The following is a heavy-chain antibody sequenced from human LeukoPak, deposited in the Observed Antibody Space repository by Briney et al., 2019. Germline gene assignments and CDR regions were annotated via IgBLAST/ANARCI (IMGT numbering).Heavy chain of an antibody. V-gene: IGHV3-23*01. CDR3: AKVEDYDFWSGYAFDI. J-gene: IGHJ3*02. CDR1: GFTFINHA. CDR2: ISGNGGST. Sequence: GGSLRLSCAASGFTFINHAMSWVRQAPGEGLEWVSLISGNGGSTYYADSVKGRFTISRDNSKNTLYLQMNSLRAEDTAVYYCAKVEDYDFWSGYAFDIWGQGTMVTVSS. D-gene: IGHD3-3*01.